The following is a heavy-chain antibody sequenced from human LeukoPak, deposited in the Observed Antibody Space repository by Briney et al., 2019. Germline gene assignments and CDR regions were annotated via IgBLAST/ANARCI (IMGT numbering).Heavy chain of an antibody. Sequence: PSETLSPTCTVSGGSISNYYWSWIRQPPGMGLEWIGNIYYSGSTNYNPSLKSRVTISVETSKNQFSLKLSSVTAADTAVYYCARRTDSVSWYFDLWGRGTLVTVSS. CDR1: GGSISNYY. J-gene: IGHJ2*01. V-gene: IGHV4-59*01. D-gene: IGHD3-22*01. CDR3: ARRTDSVSWYFDL. CDR2: IYYSGST.